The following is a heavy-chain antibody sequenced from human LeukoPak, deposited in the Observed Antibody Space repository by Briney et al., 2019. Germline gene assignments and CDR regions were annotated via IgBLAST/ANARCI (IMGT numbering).Heavy chain of an antibody. V-gene: IGHV3-53*01. J-gene: IGHJ4*02. Sequence: GGSLRLSCAASGFTVITNDMTWVRQAPGKGLEWVSVLYSDGSTKYADSVQGRFTISRDNSKNTLYLEMNSLSPDDTAVYYCARGVEPLAANTLAYCGQGTLVTVSS. CDR2: LYSDGST. D-gene: IGHD3-16*01. CDR1: GFTVITND. CDR3: ARGVEPLAANTLAY.